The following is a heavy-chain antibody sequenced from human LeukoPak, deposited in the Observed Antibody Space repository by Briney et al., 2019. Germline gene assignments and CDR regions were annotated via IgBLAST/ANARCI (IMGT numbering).Heavy chain of an antibody. Sequence: SETLSLTRTVSGGSISSYYWSWIRQPPGKGLEWIGYIYYSGSTNYNPSLKSRVTISVDTSKNQFSLKLSSVTAADTAVYYCARFGEVAAAFDPWGLGTLVTVSS. V-gene: IGHV4-59*08. CDR1: GGSISSYY. D-gene: IGHD6-13*01. CDR2: IYYSGST. J-gene: IGHJ5*02. CDR3: ARFGEVAAAFDP.